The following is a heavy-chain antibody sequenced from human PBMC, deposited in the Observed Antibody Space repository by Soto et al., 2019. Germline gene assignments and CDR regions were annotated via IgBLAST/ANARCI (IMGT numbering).Heavy chain of an antibody. V-gene: IGHV3-48*02. CDR3: ARAVTGGLDV. D-gene: IGHD3-10*01. CDR2: ISRSSTGI. CDR1: GFTFSLYS. Sequence: EVQLVESGGGLVQPGGSLRLSCAASGFTFSLYSMSGVRQATGKGLEWVSYISRSSTGIHYADSVKGRFTISRDDATNSMHLQMNSRRDGDTAVYYCARAVTGGLDVWGQGTTVSISS. J-gene: IGHJ6*02.